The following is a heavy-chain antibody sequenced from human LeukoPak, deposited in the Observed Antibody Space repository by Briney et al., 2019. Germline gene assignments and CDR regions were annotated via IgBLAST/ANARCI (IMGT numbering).Heavy chain of an antibody. V-gene: IGHV3-23*01. D-gene: IGHD1-14*01. CDR1: GFTFSSYA. CDR3: AKSRHYGEPPRPTDY. Sequence: GGSLRLSCAASGFTFSSYAMSWVRQAPGKGLEWVSAISGSGGSTYYADSVKGRFTISRDSSKNTLYLQVNSLRAEDTAVYYCAKSRHYGEPPRPTDYWGQGTLVTVSS. J-gene: IGHJ4*02. CDR2: ISGSGGST.